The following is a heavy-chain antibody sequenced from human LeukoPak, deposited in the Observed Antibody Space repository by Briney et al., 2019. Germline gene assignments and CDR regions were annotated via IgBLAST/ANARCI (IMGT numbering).Heavy chain of an antibody. CDR1: GGSISSGDYY. D-gene: IGHD1-26*01. Sequence: SETLSLTCTVSGGSISSGDYYWSWIRQPPGKGLEWIGYIYYSGSTNYNPSLKSRVTISVDTSKNQFSLKLSSVTAADTAVYYCARGARGSYSYWGQGTLVTVSS. CDR2: IYYSGST. CDR3: ARGARGSYSY. V-gene: IGHV4-61*08. J-gene: IGHJ4*02.